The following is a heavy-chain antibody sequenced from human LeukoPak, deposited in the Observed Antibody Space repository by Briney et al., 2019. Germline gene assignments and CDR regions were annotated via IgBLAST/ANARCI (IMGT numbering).Heavy chain of an antibody. V-gene: IGHV4-59*01. CDR3: AREIEGSGSSSSSRYYHYYYMDV. Sequence: PSETLSLTCTVSGCPLNSFYWSWIREPPGKGLEWIGDIYYTWGTNYNPSLTSRVTISVDTSKNQFSLKLSSVTTTDTAVYYCAREIEGSGSSSSSRYYHYYYMDVWGKGTTFTVSS. CDR1: GCPLNSFY. J-gene: IGHJ6*03. D-gene: IGHD6-6*01. CDR2: IYYTWGT.